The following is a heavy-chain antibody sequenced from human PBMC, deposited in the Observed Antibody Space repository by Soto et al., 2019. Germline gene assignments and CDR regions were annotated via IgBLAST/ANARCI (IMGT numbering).Heavy chain of an antibody. V-gene: IGHV3-66*01. Sequence: EIQLVESGGGLVQPGGSLRLSCAASGFSVSSNYMSWVRQAPGKGLEWVSVIYNDGTTYYADSVKGRVTISRDNSKNTLYLQMNSLRAEDTAVYYCAAHDFGDYGGIGLMDYLGQGTLVTVSS. D-gene: IGHD4-17*01. CDR3: AAHDFGDYGGIGLMDY. CDR1: GFSVSSNY. CDR2: IYNDGTT. J-gene: IGHJ4*02.